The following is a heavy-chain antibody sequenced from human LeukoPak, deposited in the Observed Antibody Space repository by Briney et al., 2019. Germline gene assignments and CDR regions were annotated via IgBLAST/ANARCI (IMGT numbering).Heavy chain of an antibody. CDR2: INPAGSET. J-gene: IGHJ4*02. Sequence: GALRLPCAASGFSFSAYWMTWVRQAPGTGLEWVANINPAGSETYYVDPVKGRFSISRDNAKNLVYLQMNSLRAEDTAVYHCARFGYVAAVDVWGQGTPVTVSS. CDR1: GFSFSAYW. D-gene: IGHD2-15*01. CDR3: ARFGYVAAVDV. V-gene: IGHV3-7*01.